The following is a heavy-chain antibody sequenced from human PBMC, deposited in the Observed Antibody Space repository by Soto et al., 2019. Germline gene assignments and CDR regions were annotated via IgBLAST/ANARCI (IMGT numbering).Heavy chain of an antibody. CDR1: GGTFSSYA. V-gene: IGHV1-69*01. D-gene: IGHD3-22*01. Sequence: QVQLVQSGAEVKKPGSSVKVSCKASGGTFSSYAISWVRQAPGQGVEWMGGIIPIFGTANYAQKFQGRVTITADESTSTAYMELSSLRSEDTAVYYCARGGYYYDSSGYSEIDYWGQGTLVTVSS. J-gene: IGHJ4*02. CDR2: IIPIFGTA. CDR3: ARGGYYYDSSGYSEIDY.